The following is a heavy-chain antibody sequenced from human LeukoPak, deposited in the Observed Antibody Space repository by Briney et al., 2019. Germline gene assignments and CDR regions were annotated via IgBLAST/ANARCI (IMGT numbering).Heavy chain of an antibody. D-gene: IGHD5-24*01. CDR2: LNPNSGDT. V-gene: IGHV1-2*02. CDR1: GYTFTDYY. J-gene: IGHJ4*02. Sequence: APVRPSCKASGYTFTDYYMHWVRQSPGQGLEWMGWLNPNSGDTNYAQKFQGRVSMTRDSSISTAYMDLSDLRSDDTAVYSCARGRNIEMTTKSGGSDYWGQGTLVPVSS. CDR3: ARGRNIEMTTKSGGSDY.